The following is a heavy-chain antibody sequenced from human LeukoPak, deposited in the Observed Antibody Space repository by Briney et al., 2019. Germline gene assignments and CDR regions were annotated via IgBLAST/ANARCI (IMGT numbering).Heavy chain of an antibody. J-gene: IGHJ4*02. CDR3: ARDQYASGSSDPDY. D-gene: IGHD3-10*01. CDR2: ISYHGSDQ. V-gene: IGHV3-30*01. CDR1: GFTFTSHA. Sequence: PGRSLRLSCAASGFTFTSHALHWVHQAPGKGLEWLAVISYHGSDQFYADSVKGRFTISRDNSKNTLYLQMNSLRGEDTAVYYCARDQYASGSSDPDYWGQGTLVTVAS.